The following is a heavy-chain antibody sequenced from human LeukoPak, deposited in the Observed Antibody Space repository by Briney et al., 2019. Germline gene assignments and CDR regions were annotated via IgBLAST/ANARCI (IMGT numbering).Heavy chain of an antibody. D-gene: IGHD1-26*01. J-gene: IGHJ3*01. CDR1: GFPFSSYA. V-gene: IGHV3-23*01. CDR3: AKFVFSLGGGSRPLDV. Sequence: TGGSLRLSCAASGFPFSSYAMTWVRLSPGKGLEWVSAISGSGGSTYYADSVKGRFTISRDNSKNTLYLQMNSLRAEDTAVYYCAKFVFSLGGGSRPLDVWGQGTMVTVSS. CDR2: ISGSGGST.